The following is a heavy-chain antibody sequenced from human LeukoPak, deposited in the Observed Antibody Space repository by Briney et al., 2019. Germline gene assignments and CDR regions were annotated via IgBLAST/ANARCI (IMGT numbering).Heavy chain of an antibody. V-gene: IGHV3-21*01. CDR1: GFTFSSYI. D-gene: IGHD3-22*01. CDR3: ARVSDSTPDEGS. Sequence: GGSLRLSYAASGFTFSSYILNSVRQAPGKGLEWVSSISPSGSHKYYADSVKGRFTISRDNAKNSVSLQMNSLRAEDTAVYYCARVSDSTPDEGSWGQGTLVTVSS. J-gene: IGHJ5*01. CDR2: ISPSGSHK.